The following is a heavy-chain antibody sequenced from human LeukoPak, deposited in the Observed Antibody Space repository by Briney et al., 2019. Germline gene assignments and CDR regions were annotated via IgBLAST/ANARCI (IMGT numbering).Heavy chain of an antibody. CDR3: AGEDSSGWYGAFDY. CDR2: INPNSGGT. D-gene: IGHD6-19*01. V-gene: IGHV1-2*02. CDR1: GYTFTSYY. J-gene: IGHJ4*02. Sequence: ASVKVSCKASGYTFTSYYMHWVRQAPGQGLEWMGWINPNSGGTNYAQKFQGRVTMTRDTSISTAYMELSRLRSDDTAVYYCAGEDSSGWYGAFDYWGQGTLVTVSS.